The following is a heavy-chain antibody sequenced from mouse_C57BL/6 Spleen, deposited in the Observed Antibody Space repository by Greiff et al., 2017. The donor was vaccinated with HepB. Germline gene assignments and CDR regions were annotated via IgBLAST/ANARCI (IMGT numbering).Heavy chain of an antibody. Sequence: EVQLVESGPGLVKPSQSLSLTCSVTGYSITSGYYWNWIRQFPGNKLEWMGYISYDGSNNYNPSLKNRISITRDTSKNQFFLKLNSVTTEDTATYYCARPSFYYDYEGDYWGQGTTLTVSS. J-gene: IGHJ2*01. CDR1: GYSITSGYY. V-gene: IGHV3-6*01. D-gene: IGHD2-4*01. CDR3: ARPSFYYDYEGDY. CDR2: ISYDGSN.